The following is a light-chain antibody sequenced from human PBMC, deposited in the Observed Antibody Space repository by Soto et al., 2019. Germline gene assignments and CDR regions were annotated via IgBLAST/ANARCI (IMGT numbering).Light chain of an antibody. CDR3: QQYYSPPLT. CDR2: WAS. CDR1: QSVLYSSNNKDY. J-gene: IGKJ4*01. V-gene: IGKV4-1*01. Sequence: DIVMTQSPDSLAVSLGERATVNCKSSQSVLYSSNNKDYLAWYQQKPGQPPKLLIYWASTRESGVPDRFSGGGSGTDFTLTINNVQAEDVAVYYCQQYYSPPLTFGGGTKVEI.